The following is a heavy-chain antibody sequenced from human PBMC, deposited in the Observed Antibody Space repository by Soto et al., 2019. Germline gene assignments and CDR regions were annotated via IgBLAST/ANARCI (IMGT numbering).Heavy chain of an antibody. CDR2: IYHSGTT. J-gene: IGHJ4*02. CDR3: ARDFGSGWNPYFDC. CDR1: GGSISSGDYY. Sequence: TSETLSLTCTASGGSISSGDYYWCWIRQPPGKGLERIGDIYHSGTTNYNPSLKSRVTISVDKSKNHFSLNLSSVTAADTAMYYCARDFGSGWNPYFDCWGQGTLVTVSS. D-gene: IGHD6-19*01. V-gene: IGHV4-39*07.